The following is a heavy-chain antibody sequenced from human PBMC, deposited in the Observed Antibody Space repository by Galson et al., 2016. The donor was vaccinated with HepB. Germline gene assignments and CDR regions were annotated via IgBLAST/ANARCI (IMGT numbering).Heavy chain of an antibody. CDR2: IYYSGST. V-gene: IGHV4-61*01. D-gene: IGHD3-10*01. J-gene: IGHJ5*02. CDR3: ARGWSFAVRLTRFDP. Sequence: ETLSLTCTVSGGSVTSGSYYWTWIRQSPGKGLEWIGFIYYSGSTSYNPSLKSRVTISADTSKNQFSLNLNSVTAADTAVYCCARGWSFAVRLTRFDPWGQGTQVTVSS. CDR1: GGSVTSGSYY.